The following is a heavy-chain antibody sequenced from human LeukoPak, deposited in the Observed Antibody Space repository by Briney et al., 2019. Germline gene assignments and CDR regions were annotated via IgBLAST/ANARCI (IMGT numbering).Heavy chain of an antibody. Sequence: PWGSLRLSCAASGFTFSSYEMNWVCQAPGKGLEWVSYISSSGSTIYYADSVKGRFTISRDNSKNTLYLQMNSLRAEDTAVYYCAKNLLRYFDWSSQGAFDIWGQGTMVTVSS. CDR2: ISSSGSTI. CDR3: AKNLLRYFDWSSQGAFDI. D-gene: IGHD3-9*01. J-gene: IGHJ3*02. V-gene: IGHV3-48*03. CDR1: GFTFSSYE.